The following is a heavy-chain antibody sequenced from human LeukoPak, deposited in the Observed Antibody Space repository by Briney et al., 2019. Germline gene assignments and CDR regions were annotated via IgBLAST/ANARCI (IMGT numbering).Heavy chain of an antibody. CDR3: ARLGGYSYGLRR. J-gene: IGHJ4*02. CDR1: GGSISSYY. D-gene: IGHD5-18*01. V-gene: IGHV4-59*01. Sequence: SETLSLTCTVSGGSISSYYWSWIRQPPGKGLEWIGYIYYSWSTNYNPSLKSRVTISVDTSKNQFSLKLSSVTAADTAVYYCARLGGYSYGLRRWGQGTLVTVSS. CDR2: IYYSWST.